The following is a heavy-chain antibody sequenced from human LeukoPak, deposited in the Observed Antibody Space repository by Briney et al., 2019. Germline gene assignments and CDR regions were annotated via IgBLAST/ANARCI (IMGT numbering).Heavy chain of an antibody. CDR3: ACSFY. J-gene: IGHJ4*02. CDR1: GFTFNNHD. V-gene: IGHV3-30*03. D-gene: IGHD2-15*01. Sequence: GRSLRLSCAASGFTFNNHDMHWVRQAPGKGLEWVAGISYDGRNKYYADSVKGRFTISRDNAKNSLYLQMNSLRAEDTAVYYCACSFYWGQGTLVTVSS. CDR2: ISYDGRNK.